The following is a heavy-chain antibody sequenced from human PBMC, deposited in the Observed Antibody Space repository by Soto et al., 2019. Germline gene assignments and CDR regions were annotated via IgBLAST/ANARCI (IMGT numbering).Heavy chain of an antibody. CDR3: ARIIGRHLDX. CDR2: IDYSGTA. J-gene: IGHJ4*02. Sequence: SDTLSLTCTVSSGSISVTNVFWGWVRQPPGKGLEWIGKIDYSGTAYFSPSLATRVTFHVDTSKNQFSLTLYSVTAADTAVYYCARIIGRHLDXWGQGILVTVSX. CDR1: SGSISVTNVF. V-gene: IGHV4-39*01.